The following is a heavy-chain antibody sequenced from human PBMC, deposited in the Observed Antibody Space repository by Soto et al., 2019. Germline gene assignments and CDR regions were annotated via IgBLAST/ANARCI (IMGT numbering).Heavy chain of an antibody. Sequence: PXGSLRLSCASSVLTFRTSSISCVRHSPGRWLEWVSSITSSSGAIFYADSVKGRFTISKDNSRNSVYLQMNTLRAEDTAVYYCATYPWTYRDHLGQGTLVTVSS. J-gene: IGHJ4*02. CDR2: ITSSSGAI. V-gene: IGHV3-21*01. CDR1: VLTFRTSS. D-gene: IGHD2-21*01. CDR3: ATYPWTYRDH.